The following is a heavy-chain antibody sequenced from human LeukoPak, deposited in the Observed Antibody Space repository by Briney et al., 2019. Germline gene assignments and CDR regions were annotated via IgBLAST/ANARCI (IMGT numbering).Heavy chain of an antibody. J-gene: IGHJ4*02. Sequence: ASVTVSCKASGYAFTSYYMHWVRQAPGQGLEWMGIINPSGGSTSYAQKFQGRVTMTRNTSTSTVYMELSSLRSEDTAVYYCARGSSGWYSVAYWGQGTLVTVSS. V-gene: IGHV1-46*01. CDR3: ARGSSGWYSVAY. CDR1: GYAFTSYY. D-gene: IGHD6-19*01. CDR2: INPSGGST.